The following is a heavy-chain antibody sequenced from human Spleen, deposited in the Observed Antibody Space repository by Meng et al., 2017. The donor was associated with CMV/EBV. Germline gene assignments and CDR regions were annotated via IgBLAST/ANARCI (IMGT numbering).Heavy chain of an antibody. CDR1: GFTFSSYP. Sequence: GGSLRLSCAASGFTFSSYPMHWVRQAPGKGLEWVAVMLHDGSTKYYADSVKGRFTISRDNSKNTLYLQMNSLRAEDTAVYYCARTRDSGSYYVLDYWGQGTLVTVSS. CDR2: MLHDGSTK. J-gene: IGHJ4*02. CDR3: ARTRDSGSYYVLDY. D-gene: IGHD1-26*01. V-gene: IGHV3-30*04.